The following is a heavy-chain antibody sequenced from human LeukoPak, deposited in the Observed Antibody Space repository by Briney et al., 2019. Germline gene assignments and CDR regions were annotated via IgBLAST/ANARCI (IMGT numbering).Heavy chain of an antibody. CDR2: IKQDGSEK. CDR1: GFTFSTCW. D-gene: IGHD1-14*01. V-gene: IGHV3-7*01. J-gene: IGHJ5*02. CDR3: ARAGSIS. Sequence: GESLKISCAASGFTFSTCWMSWVRQAPGKGLEWVANIKQDGSEKYYVDSVKGRFSISRDNAKNSLYLQMSSLRAEDTAVYYCARAGSISWGQGTLVIVSS.